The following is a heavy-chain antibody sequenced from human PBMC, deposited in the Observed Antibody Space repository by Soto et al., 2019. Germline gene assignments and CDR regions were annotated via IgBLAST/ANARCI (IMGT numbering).Heavy chain of an antibody. CDR3: ARLQFYDFWSGSAPMDV. D-gene: IGHD3-3*01. CDR1: GGSFSSGTYQ. J-gene: IGHJ6*02. Sequence: TSETLSLTCAVYGGSFSSGTYQWSWIRQSPGKGLEWIGYIYYTGSTNYNPSLKSRVTISVDTSKNQFSLKLTSVTAADTALYFCARLQFYDFWSGSAPMDVWGQGTTVTVSS. CDR2: IYYTGST. V-gene: IGHV4-61*01.